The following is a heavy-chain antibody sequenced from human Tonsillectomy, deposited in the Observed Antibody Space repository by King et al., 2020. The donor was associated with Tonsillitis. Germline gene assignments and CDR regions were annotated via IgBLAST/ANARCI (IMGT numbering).Heavy chain of an antibody. Sequence: VQLVESGGGVVQPGRSLRLSCAASGFTFSTYDMHWVRQAPGKGLEWVAVISYDGSNKFYADSVKGRFTISRDNYKNTLYLQMNSLRAEDTAVYYCAKDLYYYDSSGYLDYWGQGTLVTVSS. V-gene: IGHV3-30*18. D-gene: IGHD3-22*01. CDR3: AKDLYYYDSSGYLDY. CDR2: ISYDGSNK. CDR1: GFTFSTYD. J-gene: IGHJ4*02.